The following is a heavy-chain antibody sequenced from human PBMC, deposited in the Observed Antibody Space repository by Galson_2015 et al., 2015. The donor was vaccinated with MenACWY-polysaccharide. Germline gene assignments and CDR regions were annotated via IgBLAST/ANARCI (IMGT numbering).Heavy chain of an antibody. Sequence: SLRLSCAASGFTFSSYWMHWVRQAPGKGLVWVSRINSDGSSTGYADSVKGRLTISRDNDKNKLYLQMKSLRADDTAVYYCARNMRPHTIGANPHYFGHGTLFSFSS. J-gene: IGHJ4*01. CDR3: ARNMRPHTIGANPHY. D-gene: IGHD2-8*01. V-gene: IGHV3-74*01. CDR2: INSDGSST. CDR1: GFTFSSYW.